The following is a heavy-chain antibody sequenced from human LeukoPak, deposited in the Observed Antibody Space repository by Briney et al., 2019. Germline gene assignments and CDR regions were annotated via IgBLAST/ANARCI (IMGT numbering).Heavy chain of an antibody. CDR2: IKQDGSEK. Sequence: PGGSLRLSCAASGFTFSSYWMSWVRQAPGKGLEWVANIKQDGSEKYYVDSVKGRFTISRDNAKNSLYLQMNSLRDEDTAVYYCARDRCYGPCGMDVWGQGTTVTVSS. V-gene: IGHV3-7*01. CDR3: ARDRCYGPCGMDV. D-gene: IGHD2-15*01. J-gene: IGHJ6*02. CDR1: GFTFSSYW.